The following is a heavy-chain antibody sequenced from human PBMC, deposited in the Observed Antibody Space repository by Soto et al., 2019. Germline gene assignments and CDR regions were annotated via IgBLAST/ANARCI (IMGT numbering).Heavy chain of an antibody. J-gene: IGHJ4*02. CDR3: ARFPPNVSPGNSEFDY. D-gene: IGHD1-26*01. Sequence: GASVKVSCKASGGTFSSYAISWVRQAPGQGLEWMGGIIPIFGTANYAQKFQGRVTITADESTSTAYMELSSLRSEDTAVYYCARFPPNVSPGNSEFDYWGQGTLVTVSS. V-gene: IGHV1-69*13. CDR1: GGTFSSYA. CDR2: IIPIFGTA.